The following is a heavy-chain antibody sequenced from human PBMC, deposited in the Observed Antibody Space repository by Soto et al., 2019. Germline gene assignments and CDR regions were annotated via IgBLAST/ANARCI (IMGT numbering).Heavy chain of an antibody. Sequence: LSLTCAVSGGSISSGGYSWGWIRQPPGKGLEWIGYIYHSGSTYYNPSLKSRVTISVDRSKNQFSLKLSSVTAADTAVYYCARQLGYCSSTSCRVYNWFDPWGQGTLVTVSS. CDR3: ARQLGYCSSTSCRVYNWFDP. D-gene: IGHD2-2*01. CDR1: GGSISSGGYS. CDR2: IYHSGST. J-gene: IGHJ5*02. V-gene: IGHV4-30-2*01.